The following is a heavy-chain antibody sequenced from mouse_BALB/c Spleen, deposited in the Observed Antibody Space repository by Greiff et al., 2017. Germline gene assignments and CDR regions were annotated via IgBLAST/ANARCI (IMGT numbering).Heavy chain of an antibody. CDR2: IDPANGNT. CDR3: ASSGYYGSSPFAY. V-gene: IGHV14-3*02. CDR1: GFNIKDTY. J-gene: IGHJ3*01. Sequence: VQLQQSGAELVKPGASVKLSCTASGFNIKDTYMHWVKQRPEQGLEWIGRIDPANGNTKYDPKFQGKATITADTSSNTAYLQLSSLTSEDTAVYYFASSGYYGSSPFAYWGQGTLVTVSA. D-gene: IGHD1-1*01.